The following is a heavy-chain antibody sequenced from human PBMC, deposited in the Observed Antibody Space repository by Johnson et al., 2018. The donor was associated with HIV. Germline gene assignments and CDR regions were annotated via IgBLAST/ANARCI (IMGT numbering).Heavy chain of an antibody. D-gene: IGHD4-17*01. J-gene: IGHJ3*02. CDR2: IRYDGSNK. Sequence: QVQLVEAGGGVVQPGGSLRLSCAASGFTFSNYGMHWVRQAPGKGLEWVAFIRYDGSNKYYADSVKGRFTLSRDNSKNTLYLQMNSLRAEDTAVYYCAKVNGDYKTDAFDIWGQGTMVTVSS. V-gene: IGHV3-30*02. CDR3: AKVNGDYKTDAFDI. CDR1: GFTFSNYG.